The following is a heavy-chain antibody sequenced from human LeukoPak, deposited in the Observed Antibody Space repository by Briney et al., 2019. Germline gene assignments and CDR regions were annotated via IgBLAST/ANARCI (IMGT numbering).Heavy chain of an antibody. V-gene: IGHV1-8*01. Sequence: ASVKVSCKASGYTFTSYDINWVRQATGQGLEWMGWMNPNSGNTGYAQKFQGRVTMTRNTSISTAYMELSSLRSEDTAVYYCARSVEDLGAFDIWGQGTMVTVSS. J-gene: IGHJ3*02. D-gene: IGHD2-15*01. CDR2: MNPNSGNT. CDR3: ARSVEDLGAFDI. CDR1: GYTFTSYD.